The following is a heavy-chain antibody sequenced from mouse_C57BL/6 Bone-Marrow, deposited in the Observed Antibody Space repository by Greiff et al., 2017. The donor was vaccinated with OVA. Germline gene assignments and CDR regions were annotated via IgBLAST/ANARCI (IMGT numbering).Heavy chain of an antibody. CDR3: ARRGYLYYYAMDY. CDR2: IYPGSGNT. D-gene: IGHD2-2*01. V-gene: IGHV1-76*01. Sequence: QVQLKESGAELVRPGASVKLSCKASGYTFTDYYINWVKQRPGQGLEWIARIYPGSGNTYYNEKFKGKATLTAEKSSSTAYMQLSSLTSEDSAVYFCARRGYLYYYAMDYWGQGTSVTVSS. CDR1: GYTFTDYY. J-gene: IGHJ4*01.